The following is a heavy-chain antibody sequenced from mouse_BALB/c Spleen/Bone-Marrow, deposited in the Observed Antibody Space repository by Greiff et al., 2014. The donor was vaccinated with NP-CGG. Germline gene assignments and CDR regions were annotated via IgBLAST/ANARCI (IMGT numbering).Heavy chain of an antibody. CDR2: IDPSDSET. CDR3: ASPSDGNPFAY. J-gene: IGHJ3*01. Sequence: QVQLKQSGPQLVRPGASVKISCKASGYSFTSYWTHWVKQRPGQGLEWIGMIDPSDSETRLNQKFKDKATLTVDKSSSTAYMQLSSPTSEDSAVYYCASPSDGNPFAYWGQGTLVTVSA. CDR1: GYSFTSYW. D-gene: IGHD2-1*01. V-gene: IGHV1S126*01.